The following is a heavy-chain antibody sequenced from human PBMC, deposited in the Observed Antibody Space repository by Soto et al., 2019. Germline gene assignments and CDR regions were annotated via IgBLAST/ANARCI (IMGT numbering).Heavy chain of an antibody. CDR3: ARDDFWSGYSRRWFDP. D-gene: IGHD3-3*01. J-gene: IGHJ5*02. V-gene: IGHV4-31*03. Sequence: SETLSLTCTVSGGSISSGGYYWSWIRQHPGKGLEWIGYIYYSGSTYYNPSLKSRVTISVDTSKNQFSLKLSSVTAADTAVYYCARDDFWSGYSRRWFDPWGQGTLVTVSS. CDR1: GGSISSGGYY. CDR2: IYYSGST.